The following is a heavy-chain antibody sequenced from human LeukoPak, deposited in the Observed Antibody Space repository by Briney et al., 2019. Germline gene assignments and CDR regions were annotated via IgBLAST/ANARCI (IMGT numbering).Heavy chain of an antibody. Sequence: GGSPRLSCAASGFTFSDYYMSWIRQAPGKGLEWVSYISSSGSTIYYADSVKGRFTISRDNAKNSLYLQMNSLRAEDTAVYYCASTLTRITIFGVPSSDYYYGMDVWGQGTTVTVSS. CDR1: GFTFSDYY. D-gene: IGHD3-3*01. CDR2: ISSSGSTI. V-gene: IGHV3-11*01. J-gene: IGHJ6*02. CDR3: ASTLTRITIFGVPSSDYYYGMDV.